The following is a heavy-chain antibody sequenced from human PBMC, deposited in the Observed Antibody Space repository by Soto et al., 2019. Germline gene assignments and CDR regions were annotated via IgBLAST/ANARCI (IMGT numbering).Heavy chain of an antibody. V-gene: IGHV3-7*03. CDR2: IKQDGSEK. D-gene: IGHD3-22*01. CDR1: GFTFSSYW. Sequence: GSLRLSCAASGFTFSSYWMSWVRQAPGKGLEWVANIKQDGSEKYYVDSVKGRFTISRDNAKNSLYLQMNSLRAEDTAVYYCARGPYYYDSSGYYPTEDYWGQGTLVTVSS. J-gene: IGHJ4*02. CDR3: ARGPYYYDSSGYYPTEDY.